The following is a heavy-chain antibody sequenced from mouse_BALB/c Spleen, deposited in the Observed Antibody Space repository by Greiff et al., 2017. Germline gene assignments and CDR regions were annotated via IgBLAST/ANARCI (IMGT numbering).Heavy chain of an antibody. CDR3: ARVYGYDEGRFAY. V-gene: IGHV2-6-4*01. CDR1: GFSLSRYS. D-gene: IGHD2-2*01. J-gene: IGHJ3*01. Sequence: VKLVESGPGLVAPSQSLSITCTVSGFSLSRYSVHWVRQPPGKGLEWLGMIWGGGSTDYNSALKSRLSISKDNSKSQVFLKMNSLQTDDTAMYYCARVYGYDEGRFAYWGQGTLVTVSA. CDR2: IWGGGST.